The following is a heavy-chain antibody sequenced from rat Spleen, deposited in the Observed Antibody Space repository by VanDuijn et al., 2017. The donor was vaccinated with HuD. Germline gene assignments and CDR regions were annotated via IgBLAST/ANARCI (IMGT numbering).Heavy chain of an antibody. Sequence: EVKLVESGGGLVQPGRSLKLSCAASGFNFNDYWMGWVRQAPGKGLEWIGEINKDSSTINYTPSLKDKFTISRDNAQNTLYLQMSKLGSEDTAIYYCARYYSSYHVMDAWGQGASVTVSS. CDR1: GFNFNDYW. J-gene: IGHJ4*01. CDR2: INKDSSTI. CDR3: ARYYSSYHVMDA. D-gene: IGHD1-2*01. V-gene: IGHV4-2*01.